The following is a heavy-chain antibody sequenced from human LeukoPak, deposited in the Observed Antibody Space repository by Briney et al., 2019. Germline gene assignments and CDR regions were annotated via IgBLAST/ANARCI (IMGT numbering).Heavy chain of an antibody. CDR3: ARGGTGSENDY. D-gene: IGHD3-9*01. CDR2: ITTRSDYT. V-gene: IGHV3-21*01. Sequence: GGSLRLSCAASGFTFDSYSMTWVRQAPGKGLEWISSITTRSDYTYYTDSVEGRFTISRDDAKSSLYLQMSSLRVEDTAVYYCARGGTGSENDYWGQGILVTVSS. J-gene: IGHJ4*02. CDR1: GFTFDSYS.